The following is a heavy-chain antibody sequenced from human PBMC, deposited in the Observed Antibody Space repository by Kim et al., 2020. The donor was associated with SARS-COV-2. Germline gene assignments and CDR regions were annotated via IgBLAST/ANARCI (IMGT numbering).Heavy chain of an antibody. J-gene: IGHJ1*01. Sequence: GGSLRLSCAASGFTFTNYAMSWVRQAPGKGLEWVSAISAGGSTYYADSVKGRFTISRDNSKNTVYVQMNSLRAEDTAVYYCAKDGDTGSYRAEYFQHWGQGILVAV. CDR3: AKDGDTGSYRAEYFQH. V-gene: IGHV3-23*01. CDR2: ISAGGST. D-gene: IGHD1-26*01. CDR1: GFTFTNYA.